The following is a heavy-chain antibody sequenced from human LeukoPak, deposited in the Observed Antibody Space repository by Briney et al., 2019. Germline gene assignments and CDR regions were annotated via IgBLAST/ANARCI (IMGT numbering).Heavy chain of an antibody. CDR1: GGSFSGYY. V-gene: IGHV4-34*01. Sequence: SETLSLTCAVYGGSFSGYYWSWIRQPPGKGLEWIGEINHSGSTNYNPSLKSRVTISVDTSKNQFSLKVSSVTAADTAVYYCARGGRWLQDNWGQGTLVTVSS. D-gene: IGHD5-24*01. J-gene: IGHJ4*02. CDR3: ARGGRWLQDN. CDR2: INHSGST.